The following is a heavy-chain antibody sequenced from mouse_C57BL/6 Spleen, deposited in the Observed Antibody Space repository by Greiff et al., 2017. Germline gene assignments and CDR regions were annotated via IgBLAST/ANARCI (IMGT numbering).Heavy chain of an antibody. J-gene: IGHJ1*01. CDR2: INPNNGGT. Sequence: EVQLQQSGPELVKPGASVKISCKASGYTFTDYYMNWVKQSHGKSLEWIGDINPNNGGTSYNQKFKGKATLTVDKSSSTAYMELRSLTSEDSAVYYCARQSPPWYFDVWGAGTTVTVSS. CDR1: GYTFTDYY. CDR3: ARQSPPWYFDV. V-gene: IGHV1-26*01.